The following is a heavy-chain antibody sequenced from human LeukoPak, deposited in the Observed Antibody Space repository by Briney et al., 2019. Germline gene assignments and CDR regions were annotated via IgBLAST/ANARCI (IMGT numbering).Heavy chain of an antibody. CDR1: GGSISSSSYY. D-gene: IGHD3-3*01. Sequence: SETLSLTCTVSGGSISSSSYYWGWIRQPPGKGLEWIVYIYHSGSTNYNPSLKSRVTMSVDTSKNQFSLKLSSVTAADTAVYYCARDGPFLEWLPLDYWGQGTLVTVSS. J-gene: IGHJ4*02. CDR3: ARDGPFLEWLPLDY. CDR2: IYHSGST. V-gene: IGHV4-39*07.